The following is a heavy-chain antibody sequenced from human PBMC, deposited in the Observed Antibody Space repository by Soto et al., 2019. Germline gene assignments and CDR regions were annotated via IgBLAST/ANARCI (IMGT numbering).Heavy chain of an antibody. CDR2: ISGSGGST. CDR1: GFTFSSYA. D-gene: IGHD2-15*01. Sequence: GGSLRLSCAASGFTFSSYAMSWVRQAPGKGLEWVSAISGSGGSTYYADSVKGRFTISRDNSKNTLYLQMNSLRAEDTAVYYCANSIVVVVAATPPSFHWFDPWGQGTLVTVSS. V-gene: IGHV3-23*01. J-gene: IGHJ5*02. CDR3: ANSIVVVVAATPPSFHWFDP.